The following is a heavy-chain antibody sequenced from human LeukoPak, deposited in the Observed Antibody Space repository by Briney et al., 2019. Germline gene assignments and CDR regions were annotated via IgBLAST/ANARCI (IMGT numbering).Heavy chain of an antibody. D-gene: IGHD3-10*02. V-gene: IGHV3-11*04. CDR1: GFTFSDHD. CDR3: AELGITMIGGV. Sequence: GGSLRLSCAASGFTFSDHDMNWVRQAPGKGLEWVSYISSSGSTIYYADSVKGRFTISRDNAKNSLYLQMNSLRAEDTAVYYCAELGITMIGGVWGKGTTVTISS. CDR2: ISSSGSTI. J-gene: IGHJ6*04.